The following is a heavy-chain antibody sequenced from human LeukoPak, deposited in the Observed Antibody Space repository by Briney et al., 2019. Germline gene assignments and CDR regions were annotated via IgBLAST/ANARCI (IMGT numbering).Heavy chain of an antibody. CDR1: GFTFSGYW. CDR3: ARGKGVDY. CDR2: IKQDGSET. V-gene: IGHV3-7*01. J-gene: IGHJ4*02. Sequence: PGGSLRLSCAASGFTFSGYWMTWVRQAPGKGLEWVANIKQDGSETYYVDSVKGRFTISRDNARNSLYLQMNSLRAGDTAVYYCARGKGVDYWGQGILVTVSS.